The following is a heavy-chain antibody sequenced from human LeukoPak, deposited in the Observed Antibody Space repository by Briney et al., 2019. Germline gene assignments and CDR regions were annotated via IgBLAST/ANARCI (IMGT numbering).Heavy chain of an antibody. Sequence: GGSLRLSCAASGFTFSDYHMSWIRQAPGKGLEWVSYISGSGSTAYYAASVRGRFTISRDNAKSSLFLQMNSLRVEDTAVYYCERDRGNSDPGDWFDSWGQGTLVTVSS. D-gene: IGHD4-23*01. CDR2: ISGSGSTA. CDR1: GFTFSDYH. CDR3: ERDRGNSDPGDWFDS. V-gene: IGHV3-11*01. J-gene: IGHJ5*01.